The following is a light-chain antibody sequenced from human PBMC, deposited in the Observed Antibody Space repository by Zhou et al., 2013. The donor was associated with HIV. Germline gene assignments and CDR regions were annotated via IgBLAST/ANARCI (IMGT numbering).Light chain of an antibody. J-gene: IGKJ2*04. V-gene: IGKV1-5*03. CDR3: QQSYNVPCS. CDR2: KAS. Sequence: DILMTQSPSTLSASVGDRVNITCRASQTINNWLAWYQQKPGKAPRLLIHKASSVHFGVPSTFSGSRSGTEFTLTISSLQPDDVGVYFCQQSYNVPCSFGQGTKVEV. CDR1: QTINNW.